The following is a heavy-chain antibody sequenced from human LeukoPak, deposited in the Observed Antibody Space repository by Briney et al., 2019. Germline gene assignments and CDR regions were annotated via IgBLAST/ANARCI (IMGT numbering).Heavy chain of an antibody. Sequence: PGGSLRLSCAASGFTFSSYSMNWVRQAPGKGLEWVSSISSSSSYIYYADSVKGRFTISRDNAKNSLYLQMNSLRAEDTALYYCAREVSEGFDFWGQGTLATVSS. CDR3: AREVSEGFDF. CDR2: ISSSSSYI. J-gene: IGHJ4*02. V-gene: IGHV3-21*01. CDR1: GFTFSSYS. D-gene: IGHD3-22*01.